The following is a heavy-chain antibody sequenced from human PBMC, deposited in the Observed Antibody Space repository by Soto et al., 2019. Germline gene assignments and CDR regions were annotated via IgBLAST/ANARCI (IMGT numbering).Heavy chain of an antibody. CDR2: ISGSGGST. J-gene: IGHJ4*02. Sequence: EVQLLESGGGLVQPGGSPRLSCAASGFTFSSYAMSWVRQAPGKGLEWVSAISGSGGSTYYADSVKGRFTISRDNSKNTLYLQMNSLRAEDTAVYYCAKGGKERLRWEVLDYWGQGTLVTVSS. CDR3: AKGGKERLRWEVLDY. V-gene: IGHV3-23*01. D-gene: IGHD4-17*01. CDR1: GFTFSSYA.